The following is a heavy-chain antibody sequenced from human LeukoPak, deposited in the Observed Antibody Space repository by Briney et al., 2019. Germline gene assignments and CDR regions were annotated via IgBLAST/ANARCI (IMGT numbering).Heavy chain of an antibody. CDR2: IYYSGST. CDR3: ARMGRPYDY. Sequence: SETLSLTCTVSGGSISSSSYYWCWIRQHPGKGLEWIGSIYYSGSTYYNPSLKSRVTISVDTSKNQFSLKLSSVTAADTAVYYCARMGRPYDYWGQGTLVTVSS. CDR1: GGSISSSSYY. V-gene: IGHV4-39*01. J-gene: IGHJ4*02. D-gene: IGHD2-15*01.